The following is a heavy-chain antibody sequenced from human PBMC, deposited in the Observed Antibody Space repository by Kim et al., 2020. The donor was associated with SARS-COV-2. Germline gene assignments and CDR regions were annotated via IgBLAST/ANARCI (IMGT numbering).Heavy chain of an antibody. CDR3: ARENVTRNWFDP. V-gene: IGHV4-34*01. J-gene: IGHJ5*02. Sequence: NYGPSLKSRVTIAVDTSKNQFTLKQSSVTAADTAVYYCARENVTRNWFDPWGQGTLVTVSS. D-gene: IGHD4-4*01.